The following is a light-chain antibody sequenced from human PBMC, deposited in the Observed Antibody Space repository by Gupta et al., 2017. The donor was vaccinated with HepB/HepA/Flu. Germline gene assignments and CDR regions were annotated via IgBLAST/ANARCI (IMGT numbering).Light chain of an antibody. Sequence: QSVVTQPPSASGPPGPRVTISCSGGSSNIRSNVLNWYQHLPGTAPKLLIHNNNQRPSGVPDRFSGSKSGSSASLAISGLQSEDEADYYCAVWDDSRDGWVFGGGTKLTVL. CDR2: NNN. J-gene: IGLJ3*02. CDR1: SSNIRSNV. V-gene: IGLV1-44*01. CDR3: AVWDDSRDGWV.